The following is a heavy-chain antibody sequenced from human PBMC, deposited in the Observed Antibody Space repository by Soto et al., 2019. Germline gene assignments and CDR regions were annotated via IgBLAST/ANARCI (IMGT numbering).Heavy chain of an antibody. V-gene: IGHV4-59*01. D-gene: IGHD3-3*01. J-gene: IGHJ5*02. CDR2: IYYSGST. CDR3: ARGVVALSIFGVVTWFDP. CDR1: GGSISSYY. Sequence: SLTCTVSGGSISSYYWSWVRPPPGKGLEWIGYIYYSGSTNYNPSLKSRVTISVDTSKNQFSLKLSSVTAADTAVYYCARGVVALSIFGVVTWFDPWGQGTLVTVSS.